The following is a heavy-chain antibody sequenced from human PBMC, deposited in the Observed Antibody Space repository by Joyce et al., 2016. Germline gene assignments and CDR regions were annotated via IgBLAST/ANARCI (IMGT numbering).Heavy chain of an antibody. CDR2: MSYSGSNK. CDR3: ARDMLSGLDY. J-gene: IGHJ4*02. D-gene: IGHD3-10*02. V-gene: IGHV3-30-3*01. CDR1: SNFA. Sequence: SNFAMSWVRQAPGKGLEWVVSMSYSGSNKYYADSVKGRFTISKDNSKSTLYLQMNGLRPEDTAMYYCARDMLSGLDYWGQGTLVTVSS.